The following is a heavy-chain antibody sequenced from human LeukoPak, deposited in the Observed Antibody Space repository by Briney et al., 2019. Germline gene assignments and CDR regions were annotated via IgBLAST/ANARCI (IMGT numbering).Heavy chain of an antibody. CDR3: ARDRAYSSGWYDY. D-gene: IGHD6-19*01. CDR2: ISGSGGST. CDR1: GFTFSGYA. J-gene: IGHJ4*02. V-gene: IGHV3-23*01. Sequence: PGGSLRLSCAASGFTFSGYAMSWVRQAPGKGLEWVSAISGSGGSTYYADSVKGRFTISRDNSKNTLYLQMNSLRAEDTAVYYCARDRAYSSGWYDYWGQGTLVTVSS.